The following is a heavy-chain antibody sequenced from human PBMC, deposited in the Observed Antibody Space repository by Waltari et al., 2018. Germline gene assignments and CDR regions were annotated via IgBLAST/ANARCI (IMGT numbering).Heavy chain of an antibody. CDR1: GFTFSSYA. Sequence: EVQLVESGGGLVQPGGSLRLSCAASGFTFSSYALRGVVQAPGKGLEWVSVISGSGYSTYYADSVKGRFTISRDNSKNTLYLQMNSLRAEDTAVYYCAKDFDIAAARGHFDYWGQGTLVTVSS. D-gene: IGHD6-13*01. CDR2: ISGSGYST. CDR3: AKDFDIAAARGHFDY. J-gene: IGHJ4*02. V-gene: IGHV3-23*04.